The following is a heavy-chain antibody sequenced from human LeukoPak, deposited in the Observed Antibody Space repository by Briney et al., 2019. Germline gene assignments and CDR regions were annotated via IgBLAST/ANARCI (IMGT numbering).Heavy chain of an antibody. CDR3: ARGIAAAGREGRYYYYMDV. CDR1: GYTFTSYG. CDR2: ISAYNGNT. D-gene: IGHD6-13*01. Sequence: ASVKVSCKASGYTFTSYGISWVRQAPGQGLEWMGWISAYNGNTNYAQKLQGRVTMTTDTSTSTAYMELRSLRSDDTAVYYCARGIAAAGREGRYYYYMDVWGKGTTVTVSS. V-gene: IGHV1-18*01. J-gene: IGHJ6*03.